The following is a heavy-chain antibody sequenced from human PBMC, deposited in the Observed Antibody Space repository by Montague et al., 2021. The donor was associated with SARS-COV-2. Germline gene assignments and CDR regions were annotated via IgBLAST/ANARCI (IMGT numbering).Heavy chain of an antibody. D-gene: IGHD2-2*01. V-gene: IGHV3-48*03. Sequence: SLRISWAASGFNFGVYEMNWFRQTPGKGLEWVSYINGGSSVMYYADSVMGRFTISRDNAESSLYLQMNSLRAEDTAVYYCAPAVPVADDSWGQGTLVTVSS. CDR2: INGGSSVM. CDR3: APAVPVADDS. J-gene: IGHJ5*02. CDR1: GFNFGVYE.